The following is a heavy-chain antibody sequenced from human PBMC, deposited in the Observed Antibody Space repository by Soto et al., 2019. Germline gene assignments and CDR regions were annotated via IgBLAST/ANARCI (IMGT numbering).Heavy chain of an antibody. Sequence: QVQLVESGGGLVKPGGSLRLSCAASGFTFSDYYMSWIRQAPGKGLEWVSYISSSSSYTNYADSVKGRFTISRDNAKNSLYLQMNSLRAEDTAVYYCARDYFPPWMYQLGDWFDPWGQGTLVTVSS. V-gene: IGHV3-11*06. CDR1: GFTFSDYY. J-gene: IGHJ5*02. CDR2: ISSSSSYT. CDR3: ARDYFPPWMYQLGDWFDP. D-gene: IGHD2-2*01.